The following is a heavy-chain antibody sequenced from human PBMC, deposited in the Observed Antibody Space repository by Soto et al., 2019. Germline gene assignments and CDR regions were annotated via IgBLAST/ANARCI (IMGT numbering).Heavy chain of an antibody. J-gene: IGHJ6*02. CDR2: ISGSGGST. CDR1: GFTFSSYA. V-gene: IGHV3-23*01. D-gene: IGHD1-26*01. Sequence: EVQLLESGGGLVQPGGSLRLSCAASGFTFSSYAMSWVRQAPGKGLEWVSAISGSGGSTYYADSVKGRFTISRDNSKNTMYLQMNSLRGEDTAVYYCAKGATGYYYYGMAVWGQGTTVTVSS. CDR3: AKGATGYYYYGMAV.